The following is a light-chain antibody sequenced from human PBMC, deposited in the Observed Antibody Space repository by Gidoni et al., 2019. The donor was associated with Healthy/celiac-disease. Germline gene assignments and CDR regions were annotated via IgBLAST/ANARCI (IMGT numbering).Light chain of an antibody. V-gene: IGLV1-44*01. J-gene: IGLJ3*02. CDR1: SSNIGSNT. Sequence: QSVLTQPPSASGTPGQRVTISCSGSSSNIGSNTVNWYQQLPGTAPKLLTYSHNQRPSGVPDRFSGSKSGTSASLAISGLQSEDEADYYCAAWDDSLNGVFGGGTKLTVL. CDR3: AAWDDSLNGV. CDR2: SHN.